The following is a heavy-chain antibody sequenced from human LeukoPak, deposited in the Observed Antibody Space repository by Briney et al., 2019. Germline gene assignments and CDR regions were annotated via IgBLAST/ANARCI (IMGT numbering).Heavy chain of an antibody. Sequence: GGSLRLSREASGFTFSSHSFHWVRQAPGKGLEWVALISYDGSYKYYADSVKGRFTISRDDSKNTLYLQMNSLRAEDTAVYYCARDGGGTSYYFGMDVWGQGTTVTVSS. V-gene: IGHV3-30*04. D-gene: IGHD3-16*01. J-gene: IGHJ6*02. CDR2: ISYDGSYK. CDR1: GFTFSSHS. CDR3: ARDGGGTSYYFGMDV.